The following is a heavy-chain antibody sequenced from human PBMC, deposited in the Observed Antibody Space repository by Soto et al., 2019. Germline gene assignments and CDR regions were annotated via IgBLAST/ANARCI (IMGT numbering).Heavy chain of an antibody. CDR2: IIPIFGTA. J-gene: IGHJ4*02. D-gene: IGHD3-22*01. V-gene: IGHV1-69*01. CDR3: ARTMYYYDSSGYYPMGY. Sequence: QVQLVQSGAEVKKPGSSVKVSCKASGGTFSSYAISWVRQAPGQGLEWMGGIIPIFGTANYAQKFQGRVTITVDESTSTAYMELSSLRSEDTAVYYCARTMYYYDSSGYYPMGYWGQGTLVTVSS. CDR1: GGTFSSYA.